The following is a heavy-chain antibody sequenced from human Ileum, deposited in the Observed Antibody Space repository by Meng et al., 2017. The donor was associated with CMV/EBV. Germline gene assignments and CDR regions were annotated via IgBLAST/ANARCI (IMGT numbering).Heavy chain of an antibody. V-gene: IGHV1-69*10. CDR3: AGDVHDYSNQGSSYYGLDV. CDR2: IVPIVSIS. CDR1: GGTFSSFA. Sequence: SVKVSCKTSGGTFSSFAISWVRQAPGKGLEWMGVIVPIVSISNYAQEFQGRVTITADQSTSTAYMELSGLRSEDTAIYYCAGDVHDYSNQGSSYYGLDVWGQGTTVTVSS. J-gene: IGHJ6*02. D-gene: IGHD4-11*01.